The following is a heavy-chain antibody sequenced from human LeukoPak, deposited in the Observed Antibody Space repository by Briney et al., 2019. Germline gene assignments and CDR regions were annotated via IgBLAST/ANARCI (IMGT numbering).Heavy chain of an antibody. CDR3: ARAAPTRTLIGSGADY. D-gene: IGHD3-22*01. V-gene: IGHV3-48*03. J-gene: IGHJ4*02. Sequence: AGGSLRLSCAASGFTFSSYEMNWVRQAPGKGLEWVSYISSSGSTIYYADSVKGRFTISRDNAKNSLYLQMNSLRVEDTAVYYCARAAPTRTLIGSGADYWGQGTLVSVSS. CDR1: GFTFSSYE. CDR2: ISSSGSTI.